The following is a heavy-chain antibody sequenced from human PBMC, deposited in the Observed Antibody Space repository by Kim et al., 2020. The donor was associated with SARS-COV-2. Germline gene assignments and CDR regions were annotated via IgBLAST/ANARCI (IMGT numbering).Heavy chain of an antibody. CDR3: AREPRWELLPDY. D-gene: IGHD1-26*01. J-gene: IGHJ4*02. CDR1: GFTFSSYS. V-gene: IGHV3-21*01. CDR2: ISSSSSYI. Sequence: GGSLRLSCAASGFTFSSYSMNWVRQAPGKGLEWVSSISSSSSYIYYADSVKGRFTISRDNAKNSLYLQMNSLRAEDTAVYYCAREPRWELLPDYWGQGTLVTVSS.